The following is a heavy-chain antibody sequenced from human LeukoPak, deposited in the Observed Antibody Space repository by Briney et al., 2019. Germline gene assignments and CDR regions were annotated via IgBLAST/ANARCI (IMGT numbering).Heavy chain of an antibody. CDR2: INHSGST. V-gene: IGHV4-34*01. CDR1: GGSFSGYY. J-gene: IGHJ4*02. D-gene: IGHD3/OR15-3a*01. Sequence: PSETLSLTCAVYGGSFSGYYWSWIRQPPGKGLEWIGEINHSGSTNYNPSLKSRVTISVDTSKNQFSLKLTSVTAADTAVYYCARGPPAGFWTGYYRNWGQGTLVTVSS. CDR3: ARGPPAGFWTGYYRN.